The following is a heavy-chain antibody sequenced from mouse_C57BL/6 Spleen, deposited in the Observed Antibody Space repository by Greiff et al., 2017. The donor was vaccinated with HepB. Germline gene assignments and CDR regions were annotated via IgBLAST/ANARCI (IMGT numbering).Heavy chain of an antibody. V-gene: IGHV2-5*01. CDR3: AKNGNYGGSSPAWFAY. D-gene: IGHD1-1*01. J-gene: IGHJ3*01. CDR1: GFSFTSYG. CDR2: IWRGGST. Sequence: QVQLQQSGPGLVQPSQSLSITCTVSGFSFTSYGVHWVRQSPGKGLEWLGVIWRGGSTDYNAAFMSRLSITKDNSKSQVFFKMNSLQADDTAIYYCAKNGNYGGSSPAWFAYWGQGTLVTVSA.